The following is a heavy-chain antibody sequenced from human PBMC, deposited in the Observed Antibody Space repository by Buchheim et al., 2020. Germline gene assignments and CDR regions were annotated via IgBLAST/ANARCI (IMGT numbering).Heavy chain of an antibody. Sequence: QVQLQQWGAGLLKPSETLSLTCAVSGGSFSGYYWSWIRQPQGKGLEWIGEINHSGSTNYNPSLKSRVTISVDTSKNQFSLKLSSVTAADTAVYYCAKFTYSSGWYYFDYWGQGTL. V-gene: IGHV4-34*01. CDR3: AKFTYSSGWYYFDY. CDR1: GGSFSGYY. CDR2: INHSGST. D-gene: IGHD6-19*01. J-gene: IGHJ4*02.